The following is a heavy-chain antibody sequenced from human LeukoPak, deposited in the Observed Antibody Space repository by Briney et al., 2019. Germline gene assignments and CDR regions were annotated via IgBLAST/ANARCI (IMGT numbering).Heavy chain of an antibody. V-gene: IGHV4-61*08. CDR1: GDSFRSGGLY. J-gene: IGHJ4*02. CDR3: ARIFDS. Sequence: SETLSLTCTLSGDSFRSGGLYWGWIRQPPGKRPEWIGEIFYTGKTNYNPSLKSRVTISLDTSKSQFSLKLTSMTAADTAVYFCARIFDSRGQGILVTVSS. CDR2: IFYTGKT.